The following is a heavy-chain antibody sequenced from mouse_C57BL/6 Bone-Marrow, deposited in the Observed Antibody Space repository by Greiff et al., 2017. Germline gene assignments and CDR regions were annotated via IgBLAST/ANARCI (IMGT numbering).Heavy chain of an antibody. CDR2: ISYDGSN. V-gene: IGHV3-6*01. J-gene: IGHJ2*01. D-gene: IGHD1-1*01. CDR3: ERLSITTVVATWYFDY. CDR1: GYSITSGYY. Sequence: ESGPGLVKPSQSLSLTCSVTGYSITSGYYWNWIRQFPGNKLEWMGYISYDGSNNYNPSLKNRISITRDTSKNQFFLKLNSVTTEDTATYYCERLSITTVVATWYFDYWGQGTTLTVSS.